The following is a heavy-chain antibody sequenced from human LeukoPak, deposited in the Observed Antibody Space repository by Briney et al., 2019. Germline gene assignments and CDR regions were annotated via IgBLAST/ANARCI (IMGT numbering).Heavy chain of an antibody. V-gene: IGHV5-10-1*01. CDR1: GYSFTSYW. CDR2: IDPSDSYT. Sequence: GESLKISCKGSGYSFTSYWISWVRKMPGKGLEWLGRIDPSDSYTNYSPSFQGHVTISADKSISTAYLQWSSLKASDTAMYYCARHVGFLGYYGMDVWGQGTTVTVSS. CDR3: ARHVGFLGYYGMDV. J-gene: IGHJ6*02. D-gene: IGHD3-3*01.